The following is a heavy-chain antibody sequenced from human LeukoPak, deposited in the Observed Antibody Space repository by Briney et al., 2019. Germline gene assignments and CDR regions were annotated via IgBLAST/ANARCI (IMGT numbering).Heavy chain of an antibody. CDR2: IYSGGST. J-gene: IGHJ4*02. V-gene: IGHV3-66*01. CDR1: GFTVSSNY. D-gene: IGHD2-2*02. CDR3: ARAIGEYQLLYADY. Sequence: GGSLRLSCAASGFTVSSNYMSWVRQAPGKGLEWVSVIYSGGSTYYADSVKGRFTISRDNSKNTLYLQMSSLRAEDTAVYYCARAIGEYQLLYADYWGQGTLVTVSS.